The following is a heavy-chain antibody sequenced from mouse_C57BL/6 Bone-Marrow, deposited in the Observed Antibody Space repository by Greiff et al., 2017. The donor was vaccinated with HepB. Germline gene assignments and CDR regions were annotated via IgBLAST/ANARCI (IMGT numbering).Heavy chain of an antibody. CDR1: GFTFSDYY. CDR2: ISNGGGST. D-gene: IGHD6-1*01. J-gene: IGHJ3*01. Sequence: EVQLVESGGGLVQPGGSLKLSCAASGFTFSDYYMYWVRQTPEKRLEWVAYISNGGGSTYYPDTVKGRFTISRDNAKNTLYLQMSRLKSEDTAMYYCARHEGASPFAYWGQGTLVTVSA. V-gene: IGHV5-12*01. CDR3: ARHEGASPFAY.